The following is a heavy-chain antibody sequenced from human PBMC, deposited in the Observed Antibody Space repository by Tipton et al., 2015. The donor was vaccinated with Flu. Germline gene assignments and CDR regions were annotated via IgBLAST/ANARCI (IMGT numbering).Heavy chain of an antibody. Sequence: TLSLTCTVSGASISRHYWAWIRQSPGKGLEWTGDIFYSGSANYDPSLKSRVTMSADTSKNQFSLKLNSVTVSDTAVYYCARIMTTADVFDIWGQGTMVTVSS. CDR1: GASISRHY. CDR2: IFYSGSA. V-gene: IGHV4-59*11. CDR3: ARIMTTADVFDI. J-gene: IGHJ3*02. D-gene: IGHD4-17*01.